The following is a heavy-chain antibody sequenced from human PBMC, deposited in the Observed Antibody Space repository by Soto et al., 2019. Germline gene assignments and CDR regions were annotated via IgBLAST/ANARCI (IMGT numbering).Heavy chain of an antibody. V-gene: IGHV3-23*01. D-gene: IGHD5-12*01. J-gene: IGHJ3*02. CDR1: GFTFIDYA. Sequence: PGGSLRLSCAASGFTFIDYAMSWVRQAPGKGLVWVSGISGSAGSTFFTDSVKGRFTISRDNFKNTLYLQMNSLRAEDTAVYYCARDRSSVAKRGAFDIWGQGTMVTVSS. CDR3: ARDRSSVAKRGAFDI. CDR2: ISGSAGST.